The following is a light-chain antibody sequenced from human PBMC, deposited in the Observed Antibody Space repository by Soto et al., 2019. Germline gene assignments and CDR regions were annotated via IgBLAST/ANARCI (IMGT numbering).Light chain of an antibody. Sequence: EIVMTQSPATLSVSPGERATLSCRASQSVSSNLAWYQQKPGQAPRLLIYGASTRATGIPARFSGSGSAGTDFTLTISSLQSEDFGVYYCQQYNDWPPYTFGQGTKLEIK. J-gene: IGKJ2*01. CDR2: GAS. V-gene: IGKV3-15*01. CDR1: QSVSSN. CDR3: QQYNDWPPYT.